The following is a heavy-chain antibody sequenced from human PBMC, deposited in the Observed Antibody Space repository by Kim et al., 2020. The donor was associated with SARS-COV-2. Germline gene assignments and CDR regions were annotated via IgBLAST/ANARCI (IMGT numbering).Heavy chain of an antibody. V-gene: IGHV3-74*01. J-gene: IGHJ4*02. Sequence: GGSLRLSCAASGFTFSSYWMYWVRQAPGKGLVWVSRINSDGSDTTYADSVKGRFTISRDSAKSTLYLQMNSLRAEDTAVYYCTRPSTSTWDNDHWGQGTLVTVSS. D-gene: IGHD2-2*01. CDR1: GFTFSSYW. CDR3: TRPSTSTWDNDH. CDR2: INSDGSDT.